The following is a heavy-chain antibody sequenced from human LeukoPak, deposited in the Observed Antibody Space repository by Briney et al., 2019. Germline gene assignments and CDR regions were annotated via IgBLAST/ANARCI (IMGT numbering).Heavy chain of an antibody. V-gene: IGHV3-53*01. Sequence: GGSLRLSCAASGFTVSSNYMSWVRQAPGKGLEWVSVIYSGGSTYYADSVKGRFTISRDNSKNTLYLQMNSLRAEDTAVYYCARAYLFGFGGVIAENWFDPWGQGTLVTVSS. CDR2: IYSGGST. D-gene: IGHD3-16*02. CDR1: GFTVSSNY. J-gene: IGHJ5*02. CDR3: ARAYLFGFGGVIAENWFDP.